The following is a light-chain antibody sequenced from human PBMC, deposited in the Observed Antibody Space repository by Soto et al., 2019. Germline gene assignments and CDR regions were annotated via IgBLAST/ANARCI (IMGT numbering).Light chain of an antibody. CDR3: QQYDSYPKT. CDR2: KAS. V-gene: IGKV1-5*03. J-gene: IGKJ1*01. CDR1: QSISSW. Sequence: DIQMTQSPSTLSASVGDRVTITCRASQSISSWLAWYQQQPGKAPKLLISKASTLESGVPSRFSGSGSGTEFTLTISSLQPDDLATYYCQQYDSYPKTFGQGTKV.